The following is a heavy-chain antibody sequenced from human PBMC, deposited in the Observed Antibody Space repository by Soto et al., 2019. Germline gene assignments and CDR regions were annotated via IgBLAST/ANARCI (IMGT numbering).Heavy chain of an antibody. D-gene: IGHD6-13*01. Sequence: EVQLLESGGGLVQPGGSLRLSCAASGFPFIDYGMNWVRQAQGKGLEWVSSISGSGGSTYHADSVKGRFTISRDNSKSTLYLQMNSLRVDDTAVYYWATGGGSNVWRNWFDPWGQGTLVTVSS. CDR1: GFPFIDYG. CDR3: ATGGGSNVWRNWFDP. CDR2: ISGSGGST. J-gene: IGHJ5*02. V-gene: IGHV3-23*01.